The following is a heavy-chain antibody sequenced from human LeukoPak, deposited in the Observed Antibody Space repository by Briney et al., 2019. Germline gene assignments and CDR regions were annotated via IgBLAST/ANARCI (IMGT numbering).Heavy chain of an antibody. CDR3: ASFGILVSWGAFDI. D-gene: IGHD5/OR15-5a*01. Sequence: GGSLRLSCAASEFTFSNNWMSWVRQAPGKGPEWVASIKEDGSIKYYVDSVKGRFTISRDNAKNSLYLQMSSLRAEDTAVYYCASFGILVSWGAFDIWGQGAMVTVSS. V-gene: IGHV3-7*01. CDR1: EFTFSNNW. J-gene: IGHJ3*02. CDR2: IKEDGSIK.